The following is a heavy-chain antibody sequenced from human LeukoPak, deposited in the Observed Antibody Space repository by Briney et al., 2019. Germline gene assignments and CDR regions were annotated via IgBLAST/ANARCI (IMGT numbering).Heavy chain of an antibody. D-gene: IGHD5-18*01. CDR2: ISGSGGST. V-gene: IGHV3-23*01. J-gene: IGHJ4*02. CDR1: GFTFSSYA. Sequence: GGSPRLSCAASGFTFSSYAMSWVRQAPEKGMEWVSAISGSGGSTYYADSVKGRFTISRDNSKNTLYLQMNSLRAEDTAVYYCAGGEDTAMPFENFDYWGQGTLVTVSS. CDR3: AGGEDTAMPFENFDY.